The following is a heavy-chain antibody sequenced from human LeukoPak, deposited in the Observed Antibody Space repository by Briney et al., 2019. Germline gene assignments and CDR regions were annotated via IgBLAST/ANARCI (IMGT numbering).Heavy chain of an antibody. Sequence: SETLSLTCTVSGGSISSSSYYWGWIRQPPGKGLEWIGSIYYSGSTYYNPSLKSRVTISVDTSKDQFSLKLSSVTAADTAVYYCGGEDSSGYYAFDYWGQGTLVTVSS. V-gene: IGHV4-39*07. J-gene: IGHJ4*02. D-gene: IGHD3-22*01. CDR1: GGSISSSSYY. CDR2: IYYSGST. CDR3: GGEDSSGYYAFDY.